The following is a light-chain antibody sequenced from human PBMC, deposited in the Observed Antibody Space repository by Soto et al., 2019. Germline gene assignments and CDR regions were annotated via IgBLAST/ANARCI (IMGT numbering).Light chain of an antibody. V-gene: IGKV1-16*02. CDR3: QQYHSWPAT. CDR1: QAIGNF. Sequence: DIQMTQSPSSLSASVGDTVPITCRASQAIGNFFAWFQQKPGTAPKSLISAASSSQSGVPSKFSVSGSGTDINLTINSLQPEDVATYYCQQYHSWPATFGGGTKVEI. J-gene: IGKJ4*01. CDR2: AAS.